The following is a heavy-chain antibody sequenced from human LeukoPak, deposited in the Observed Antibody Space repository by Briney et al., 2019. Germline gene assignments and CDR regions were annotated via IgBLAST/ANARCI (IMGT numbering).Heavy chain of an antibody. CDR3: ATFYGQRGGNFDY. D-gene: IGHD3-10*01. V-gene: IGHV4-61*02. Sequence: ASETLSLTCTVSGGSISSGPYYWSWIRQPAGKGLEWIGRIYTSGSTNYNPSLKSRVTISLDTSKNQFSLELSSVTAADTAVYYCATFYGQRGGNFDYWGQGTLVTVSS. J-gene: IGHJ4*02. CDR1: GGSISSGPYY. CDR2: IYTSGST.